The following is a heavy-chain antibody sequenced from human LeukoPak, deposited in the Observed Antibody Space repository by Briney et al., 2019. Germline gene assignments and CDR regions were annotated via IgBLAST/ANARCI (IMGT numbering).Heavy chain of an antibody. CDR1: GFTFSSSA. V-gene: IGHV3-23*01. J-gene: IGHJ4*02. CDR2: ISNNGGYT. D-gene: IGHD3-22*01. Sequence: GGSLRLSCAASGFTFSSSAMSWVRQAPGKGLEWVSAISNNGGYTYYADSVQGRFTISRDNSKSTLCLQMNSLRAEDTAVYYCAKSSYYDTSGSYREYYFDYWGQGALVTVSS. CDR3: AKSSYYDTSGSYREYYFDY.